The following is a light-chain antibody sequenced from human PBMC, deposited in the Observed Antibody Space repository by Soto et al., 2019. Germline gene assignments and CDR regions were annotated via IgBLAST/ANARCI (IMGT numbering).Light chain of an antibody. J-gene: IGKJ1*01. CDR1: QSVSSAY. Sequence: EIVLTQSPGTLSLSPGERATLSCRASQSVSSAYLAWSQQRPGQAPRLLIYGASFRATDIPNRFSGRGSGTDFTLSISRLEPEDFAVYYCQQYGSSPTTFGQGTKVDI. V-gene: IGKV3-20*01. CDR2: GAS. CDR3: QQYGSSPTT.